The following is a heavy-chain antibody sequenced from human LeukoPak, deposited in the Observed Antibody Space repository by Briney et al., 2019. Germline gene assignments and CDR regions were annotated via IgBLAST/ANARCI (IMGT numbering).Heavy chain of an antibody. Sequence: KVGESLKFSCKGSAYTFNNYWIGWVRQMPGKGLEWMGIIYPSDSDTRYSPSFQGQVTFSADKSSNTAYLQWSNLRASDTAVYYCARRREAGQSYFDSWGQGTLVTVSS. D-gene: IGHD5-24*01. CDR2: IYPSDSDT. CDR1: AYTFNNYW. CDR3: ARRREAGQSYFDS. J-gene: IGHJ4*02. V-gene: IGHV5-51*01.